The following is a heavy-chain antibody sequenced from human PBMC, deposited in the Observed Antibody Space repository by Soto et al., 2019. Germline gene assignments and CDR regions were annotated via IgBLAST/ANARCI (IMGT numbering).Heavy chain of an antibody. CDR1: GGSFSGYY. D-gene: IGHD2-2*01. CDR3: ARGGSTSCYRCAAFDI. Sequence: SETLSLTCAVYGGSFSGYYWSWIRQPPGKGLEWIGEINHSGSTNYNPSLRSRVTISVDTSKNQFSLKLSSVTAADTAVHYCARGGSTSCYRCAAFDIWGQGRMVTVS. J-gene: IGHJ3*02. CDR2: INHSGST. V-gene: IGHV4-34*01.